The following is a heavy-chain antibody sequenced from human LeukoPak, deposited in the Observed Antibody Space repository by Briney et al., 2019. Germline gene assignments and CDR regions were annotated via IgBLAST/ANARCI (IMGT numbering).Heavy chain of an antibody. J-gene: IGHJ6*03. Sequence: GGSLRLSCAASGITFSSSTMTWVRQAPGKGLEWVSYIIGTTISTIYYADSVKGRFTISRDNAKNSVYLQMNSLRAEDTAVYYCARVPPRGNDVTVGRYSYMDVWGKGTTVTVSS. V-gene: IGHV3-48*01. D-gene: IGHD4-23*01. CDR1: GITFSSST. CDR2: IIGTTISTI. CDR3: ARVPPRGNDVTVGRYSYMDV.